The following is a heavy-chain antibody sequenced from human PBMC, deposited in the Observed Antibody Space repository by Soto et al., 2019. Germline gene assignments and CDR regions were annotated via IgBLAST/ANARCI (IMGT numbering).Heavy chain of an antibody. CDR2: IYYSGST. V-gene: IGHV4-39*01. CDR1: GGSISSSSYY. CDR3: ARQGYSSSWFLDY. Sequence: QLQLQESGPGLVKPSETLSLTCTVSGGSISSSSYYWGWIRQPPGKGLEWIGSIYYSGSTYYNPSLKSRATIAVDTSKNQFSLKLSSVTAADTAVYYCARQGYSSSWFLDYWGQGTLVTVSS. J-gene: IGHJ4*02. D-gene: IGHD6-13*01.